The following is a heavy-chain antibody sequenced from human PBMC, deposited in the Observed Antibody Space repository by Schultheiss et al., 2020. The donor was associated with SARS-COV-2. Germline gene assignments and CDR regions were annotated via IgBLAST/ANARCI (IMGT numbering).Heavy chain of an antibody. CDR3: AKGGITIFGVVMMANYFDY. D-gene: IGHD3-3*01. CDR2: INSDGSST. Sequence: GGSLRLSCAASGFTFSSYWMHWVRQAPGKGLVWVSRINSDGSSTSYADSVKGRFTISRDNSKNTLYLQMNSLRAEDTAVYYCAKGGITIFGVVMMANYFDYWGQGTLVTVSS. V-gene: IGHV3-74*01. J-gene: IGHJ4*02. CDR1: GFTFSSYW.